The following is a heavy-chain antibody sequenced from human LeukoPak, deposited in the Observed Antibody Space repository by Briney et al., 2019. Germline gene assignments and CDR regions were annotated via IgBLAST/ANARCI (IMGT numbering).Heavy chain of an antibody. D-gene: IGHD3-10*01. V-gene: IGHV4-59*08. CDR1: GGTISSYY. CDR3: ARVDTMGRGVISY. CDR2: IYDSGNT. J-gene: IGHJ4*02. Sequence: PSETLSLTCTVSGGTISSYYWNWIRQPPGKGLEWIGYIYDSGNTNYDASVKSRVTISVDTYKNKFYLKLSSVTAADTAMYYCARVDTMGRGVISYWGRGTLVIVSS.